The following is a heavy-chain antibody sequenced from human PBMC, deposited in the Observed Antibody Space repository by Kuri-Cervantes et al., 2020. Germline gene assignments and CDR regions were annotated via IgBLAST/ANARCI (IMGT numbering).Heavy chain of an antibody. CDR2: IYYSGST. D-gene: IGHD4-23*01. CDR1: GGSISSYY. J-gene: IGHJ3*02. V-gene: IGHV4-59*01. Sequence: GSLRLSCTVSGGSISSYYWSWIRQPPGKGLEWIGYIYYSGSTNYNPSLKSRVTISVDTSKNQFSLKLSSVTAADTAVYYWARGVGTYGGDAFDIWGQGTMVTVSS. CDR3: ARGVGTYGGDAFDI.